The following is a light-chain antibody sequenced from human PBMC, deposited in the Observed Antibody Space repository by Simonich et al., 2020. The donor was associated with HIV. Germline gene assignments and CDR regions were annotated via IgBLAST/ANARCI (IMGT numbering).Light chain of an antibody. CDR2: EGC. CDR1: ICDVWSYNL. V-gene: IGLV2-14*02. CDR3: SSYTSSSTLV. Sequence: QSALTQPASVPWSPGHSITISCPGTICDVWSYNLFSLYQHNPGKAPKLMIYEGCNRPSGVSNRFSGSKSGNTASLTISGLQAEDEADYYCSSYTSSSTLVFGGGTKLTVL. J-gene: IGLJ2*01.